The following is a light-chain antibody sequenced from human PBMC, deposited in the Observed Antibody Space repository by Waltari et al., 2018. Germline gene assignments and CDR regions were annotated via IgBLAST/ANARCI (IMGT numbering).Light chain of an antibody. Sequence: EIVFTQSPGTLSLSRGERATLSCRASQSVSKYLAWYQQKPVQAPRILIYDASIRATVIPDSFSGSGWGTDFSLTISSLEPEDFAVYYCQKYGTLPATFGQGTKVQ. V-gene: IGKV3-20*01. CDR2: DAS. J-gene: IGKJ1*01. CDR1: QSVSKY. CDR3: QKYGTLPAT.